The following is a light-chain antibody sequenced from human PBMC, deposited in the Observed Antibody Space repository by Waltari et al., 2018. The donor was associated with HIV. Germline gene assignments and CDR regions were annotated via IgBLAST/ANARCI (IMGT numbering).Light chain of an antibody. V-gene: IGLV2-14*01. CDR2: DVD. J-gene: IGLJ3*02. Sequence: HSALTQPASVSASPGQSITISCTGTSGAFGISTFISWSQQRPGKVPRDIIYDVDSRPSGVSSRLSGSTSANTTSLTISALHAEDEAAYYCTSYTSNATLLFGGGTKVTVL. CDR3: TSYTSNATLL. CDR1: SGAFGISTF.